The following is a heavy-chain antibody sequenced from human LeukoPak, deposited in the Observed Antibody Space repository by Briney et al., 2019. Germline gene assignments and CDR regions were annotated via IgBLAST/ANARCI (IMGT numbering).Heavy chain of an antibody. D-gene: IGHD3-10*01. CDR2: ISYDGSNK. CDR3: AAMLTFSGSYYRGDDY. J-gene: IGHJ4*02. CDR1: GFTFSSYG. V-gene: IGHV3-30*03. Sequence: GSLRLSCAASGFTFSSYGMHWVRQAPGKGLEWVAVISYDGSNKYYADSVKGRFTISRDNSKNTLYLQMNSLRAEDTAVYYCAAMLTFSGSYYRGDDYWGQGTLVTVSS.